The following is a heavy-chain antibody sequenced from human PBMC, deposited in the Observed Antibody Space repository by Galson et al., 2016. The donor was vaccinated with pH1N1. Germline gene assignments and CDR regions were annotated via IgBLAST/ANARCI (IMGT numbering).Heavy chain of an antibody. CDR3: ARALDGTGYYYYGMDD. D-gene: IGHD3-10*01. J-gene: IGHJ6*02. Sequence: SLRLSCAGFGFTFRDYYMNWIRQAPGKGLEWISYISSSCNTIYYADSVKGRFTISRDNTETSLYPQMNNLRAEDTAVYYCARALDGTGYYYYGMDDWGQGTTVTVSS. CDR2: ISSSCNTI. V-gene: IGHV3-11*01. CDR1: GFTFRDYY.